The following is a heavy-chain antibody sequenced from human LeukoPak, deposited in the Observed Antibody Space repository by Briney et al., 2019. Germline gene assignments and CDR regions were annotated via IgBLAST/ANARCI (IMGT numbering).Heavy chain of an antibody. Sequence: GGSLRLSCAASEFTFNTYGMHWVRQAPGKGLEWVAVIWYDGSNKYYADSVKGRFTISRDNSKNTLYLQTSSLRAEDTAVYYCAGPIVGPSTWQFDYWGQGTLVTVSS. V-gene: IGHV3-33*01. D-gene: IGHD1-26*01. CDR2: IWYDGSNK. J-gene: IGHJ4*02. CDR3: AGPIVGPSTWQFDY. CDR1: EFTFNTYG.